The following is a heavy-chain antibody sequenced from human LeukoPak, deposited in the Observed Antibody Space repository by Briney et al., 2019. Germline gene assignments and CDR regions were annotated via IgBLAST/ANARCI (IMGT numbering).Heavy chain of an antibody. CDR3: ARVDYGDYGFDY. CDR2: ISGSGGST. D-gene: IGHD4-17*01. V-gene: IGHV3-23*01. CDR1: GFTFSSYA. J-gene: IGHJ4*02. Sequence: GGSLRLSCAASGFTFSSYAMSWVRQPPGKGLEWVSVISGSGGSTYYAGSVKGRFTISRDNSKNTLYLQMNSLRAEDTAVYYCARVDYGDYGFDYWGQGTLVTVSS.